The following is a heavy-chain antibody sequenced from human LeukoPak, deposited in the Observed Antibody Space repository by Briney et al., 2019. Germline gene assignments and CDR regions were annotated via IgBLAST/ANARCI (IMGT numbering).Heavy chain of an antibody. CDR1: GFTFSSSW. CDR2: ISGSGGST. Sequence: GGSLRLSCAASGFTFSSSWMSWVRQAPGKGLEWVSAISGSGGSTYYADSVKGRFTISRDNSKNTLYLQMNSLRAEDTAVYYCAKVDVTGRYFDYWGQGTLVTVSS. CDR3: AKVDVTGRYFDY. D-gene: IGHD4-11*01. V-gene: IGHV3-23*01. J-gene: IGHJ4*02.